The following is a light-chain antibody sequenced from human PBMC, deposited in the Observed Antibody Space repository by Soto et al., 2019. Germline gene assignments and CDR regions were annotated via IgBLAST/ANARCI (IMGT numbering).Light chain of an antibody. CDR1: SSDVGGYNY. J-gene: IGLJ2*01. Sequence: QSVLTQPPSASGSAGQSVTISCTGTSSDVGGYNYVSWYQQHPGKAPKLMIYEVSKRPSGVPDRFSGSKSGNTASLTVSGLQAEDEADYYCSSYAGSNNFWVFGGGTKVTVL. V-gene: IGLV2-8*01. CDR2: EVS. CDR3: SSYAGSNNFWV.